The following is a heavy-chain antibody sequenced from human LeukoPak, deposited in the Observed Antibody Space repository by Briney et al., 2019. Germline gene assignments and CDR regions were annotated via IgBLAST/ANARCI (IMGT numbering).Heavy chain of an antibody. CDR1: GFTFSSYS. V-gene: IGHV3-48*04. Sequence: GGSLRLSCAASGFTFSSYSMNWVRQAPGKGLEWVSYISSSSSTIYYADSVKGRFTISRDNAKNSLYLQMNSLRAEDTAVYYCAKRLSAAGNYGMDVWGQGTTVTVSS. CDR3: AKRLSAAGNYGMDV. J-gene: IGHJ6*02. CDR2: ISSSSSTI. D-gene: IGHD6-13*01.